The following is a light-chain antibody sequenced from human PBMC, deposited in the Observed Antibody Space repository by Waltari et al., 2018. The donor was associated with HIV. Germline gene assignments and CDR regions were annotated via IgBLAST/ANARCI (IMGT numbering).Light chain of an antibody. CDR1: QGISTF. J-gene: IGKJ1*01. V-gene: IGKV1-9*01. Sequence: DIKLTQSPSFLSASVGDRVTITCRASQGISTFLAWYQQKPGTAPKLLLYAASTLQSGVPSRFSGSGAGTEFTLTINSLQPEDFATYYCQRLNRFPATFGQGTKVEIK. CDR2: AAS. CDR3: QRLNRFPAT.